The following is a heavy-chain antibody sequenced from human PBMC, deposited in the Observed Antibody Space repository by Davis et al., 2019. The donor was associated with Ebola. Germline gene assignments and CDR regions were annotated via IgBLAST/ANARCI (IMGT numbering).Heavy chain of an antibody. CDR1: GFTFSSYW. CDR3: ARDYDYVWGSYRYTGYYYYYYGMDV. V-gene: IGHV3-7*03. CDR2: IKQDGSEK. D-gene: IGHD3-16*02. J-gene: IGHJ6*02. Sequence: GESLKISCAASGFTFSSYWMSWVRQAPGKGLEWVANIKQDGSEKYYVDSVKGRFTISRDNAKNSLYLQMNSLRAEDTAVYYCARDYDYVWGSYRYTGYYYYYYGMDVWGQGTTVTVSS.